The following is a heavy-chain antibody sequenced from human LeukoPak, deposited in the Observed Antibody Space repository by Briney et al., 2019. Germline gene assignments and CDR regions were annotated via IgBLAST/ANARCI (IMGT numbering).Heavy chain of an antibody. D-gene: IGHD3-10*01. J-gene: IGHJ4*02. CDR3: ATLGLWFGVLSSPYYFDS. Sequence: SETLSLTCTVASGSLRRSSYYWGWIRQPPGKGLEWIGSIYPSGTIDYNPSLKSRSFIFIDRSKNEFSLKLRSVTDADTAVYYCATLGLWFGVLSSPYYFDSWGQGVLVTVSS. V-gene: IGHV4-39*01. CDR1: SGSLRRSSYY. CDR2: IYPSGTI.